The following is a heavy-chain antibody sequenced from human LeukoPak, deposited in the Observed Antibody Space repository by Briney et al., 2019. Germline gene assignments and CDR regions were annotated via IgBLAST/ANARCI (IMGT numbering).Heavy chain of an antibody. Sequence: ESLRISCQGSGYTFNNYWISWVRQLPGKGLEWMGRINPIDSYTNHSPSFQGHVTMSIDKSISTAYLHWSSLKASETAIYYCARRGRASTLWFGDAVVEDYWGQGTLVRVSS. V-gene: IGHV5-10-1*01. CDR3: ARRGRASTLWFGDAVVEDY. D-gene: IGHD3-10*01. CDR2: INPIDSYT. CDR1: GYTFNNYW. J-gene: IGHJ4*02.